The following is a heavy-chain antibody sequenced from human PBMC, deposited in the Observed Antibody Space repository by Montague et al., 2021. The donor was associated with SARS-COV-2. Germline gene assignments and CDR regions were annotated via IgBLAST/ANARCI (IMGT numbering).Heavy chain of an antibody. V-gene: IGHV4-34*01. Sequence: SETLSLTCAVSGGSFSGYYWSWIRQPPGKGLEWIGEINHSGSTNYNPSLKSRVTMSVDTSKNQFSLKLSSVTAADTAVYYCARGGRQGYGCGGGSFDFWGQGTLVTVSS. CDR3: ARGGRQGYGCGGGSFDF. CDR2: INHSGST. CDR1: GGSFSGYY. J-gene: IGHJ4*03. D-gene: IGHD3-16*01.